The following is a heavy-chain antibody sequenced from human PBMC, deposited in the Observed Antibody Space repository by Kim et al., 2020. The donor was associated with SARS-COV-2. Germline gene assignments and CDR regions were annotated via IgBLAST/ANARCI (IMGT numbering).Heavy chain of an antibody. CDR3: ARALSGYFDY. Sequence: RTDYTPSLKRRVTISVDTSKNQFARELSSVPAADTAVYYCARALSGYFDYCGQGTLVTVSS. CDR2: RT. J-gene: IGHJ4*02. V-gene: IGHV4-31*02. D-gene: IGHD3-3*01.